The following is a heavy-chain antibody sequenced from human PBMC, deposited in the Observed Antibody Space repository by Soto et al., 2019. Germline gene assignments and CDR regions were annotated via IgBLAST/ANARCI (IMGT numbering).Heavy chain of an antibody. D-gene: IGHD3-16*02. CDR3: AKGIGGYTPSVY. Sequence: QLGGSLRLSCAASGFTFSSYGMHWVRQAPGKGLEWVAVISYDGSNKYYADSVKGRFTISRDNSKNTLYLQMNSLRAEDTAVYYCAKGIGGYTPSVYWGQGTLVTVSS. V-gene: IGHV3-30*18. CDR1: GFTFSSYG. J-gene: IGHJ4*02. CDR2: ISYDGSNK.